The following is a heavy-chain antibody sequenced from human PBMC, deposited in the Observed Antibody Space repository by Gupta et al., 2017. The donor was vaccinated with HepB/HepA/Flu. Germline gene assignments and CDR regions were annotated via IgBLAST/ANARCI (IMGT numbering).Heavy chain of an antibody. CDR3: AKVAQIVVVTEGDYFDY. V-gene: IGHV3-9*01. CDR2: ISWNSGSI. D-gene: IGHD2-21*02. J-gene: IGHJ4*02. Sequence: EVQLVESGGGLVQPGRSLRLSCAASGFTFDDYAMHWVRQAPGKGLEGVSGISWNSGSIGYADSVKGRFTISRDNAKNSLYLQMNSLRAEDTALYYCAKVAQIVVVTEGDYFDYWGQGTLVTVSS. CDR1: GFTFDDYA.